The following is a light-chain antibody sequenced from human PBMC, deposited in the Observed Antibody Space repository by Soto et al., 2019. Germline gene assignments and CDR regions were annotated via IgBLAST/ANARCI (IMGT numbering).Light chain of an antibody. CDR3: QQYGSSPIT. CDR2: GAS. J-gene: IGKJ5*01. CDR1: QSVSSSY. Sequence: EIVLTQSPGTLSLSPGERATLSCRASQSVSSSYLAWYQQKPGQAPGLLIYGASSRAAGIPDRVSGSGSGTDFTLTISRLEPEDFAVYYCQQYGSSPITFVQGTRLEIK. V-gene: IGKV3-20*01.